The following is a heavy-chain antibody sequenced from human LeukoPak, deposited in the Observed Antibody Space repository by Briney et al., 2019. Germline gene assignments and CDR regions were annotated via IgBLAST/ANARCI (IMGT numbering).Heavy chain of an antibody. CDR1: GFTFSSYG. CDR3: ARSIAGAGTPFDY. Sequence: PGGSLRVSCAASGFTFSSYGMTWVRQAPGRGVEWVSYISSSSSTIYYADAVKGRFTISRDNAKNSLYLQFNSLTAEDTAVYYSARSIAGAGTPFDYWGQGTLVTVSS. J-gene: IGHJ4*02. V-gene: IGHV3-48*01. D-gene: IGHD6-19*01. CDR2: ISSSSSTI.